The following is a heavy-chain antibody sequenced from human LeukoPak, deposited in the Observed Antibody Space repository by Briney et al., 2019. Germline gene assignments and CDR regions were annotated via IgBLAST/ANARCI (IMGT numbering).Heavy chain of an antibody. J-gene: IGHJ4*02. Sequence: GGSLRLSCAASGFTFSSYAMSWVRQAPGKGLKWVSAISGSGVSTYYADSVKGRFTISRDNSKNTLYLQMNSLRAEDTAVYYCAKDPSPGGSYFHPDYWGQGTLVTVSS. CDR2: ISGSGVST. D-gene: IGHD1-26*01. V-gene: IGHV3-23*01. CDR3: AKDPSPGGSYFHPDY. CDR1: GFTFSSYA.